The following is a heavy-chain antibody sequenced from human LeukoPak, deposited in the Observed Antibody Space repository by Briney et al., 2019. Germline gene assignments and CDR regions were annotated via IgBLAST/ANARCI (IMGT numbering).Heavy chain of an antibody. CDR3: ARAETRDYDFWSGYPYYYYYYYMDV. Sequence: SETLSLTCAVSGGSISSSNWWSWVRQPPGKGLEWIGEIYHSGSTNYNPSLKSRVTISVDKSKNQFSLKLSSVTAADTAVYYCARAETRDYDFWSGYPYYYYYYYMDVWGKGTTVTVSS. CDR1: GGSISSSNW. D-gene: IGHD3-3*01. CDR2: IYHSGST. J-gene: IGHJ6*03. V-gene: IGHV4-4*02.